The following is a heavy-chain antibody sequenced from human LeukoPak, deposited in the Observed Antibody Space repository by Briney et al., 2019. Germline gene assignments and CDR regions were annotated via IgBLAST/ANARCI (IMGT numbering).Heavy chain of an antibody. CDR3: ARGRGSSGTYHNWCVP. D-gene: IGHD3-10*01. CDR1: GYTFTFYY. V-gene: IGHV1-2*02. J-gene: IGHJ5*02. CDR2: INPNSGGT. Sequence: ASVTVSFTSSGYTFTFYYMHWVRQAPGQGLQWMGWINPNSGGTYYAQNFQGRVTMTRDTSISTAYMDLSRLKSDDTAVYYCARGRGSSGTYHNWCVPGGQGTLITVSS.